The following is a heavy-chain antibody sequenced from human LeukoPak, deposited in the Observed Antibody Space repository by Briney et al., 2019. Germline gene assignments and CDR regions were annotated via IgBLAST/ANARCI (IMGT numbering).Heavy chain of an antibody. CDR1: GFTFSSYN. J-gene: IGHJ4*02. CDR3: ARDQSRRDGYSNYFDY. V-gene: IGHV3-21*01. Sequence: GGSLRPSCAASGFTFSSYNMNWVRQAPGKGLEWVSSISSSGSYMYYADSVRGRFTISRDNAKNSLYLQMNSLRAEDTAVYYCARDQSRRDGYSNYFDYWGQGTLVTVSS. CDR2: ISSSGSYM. D-gene: IGHD5-24*01.